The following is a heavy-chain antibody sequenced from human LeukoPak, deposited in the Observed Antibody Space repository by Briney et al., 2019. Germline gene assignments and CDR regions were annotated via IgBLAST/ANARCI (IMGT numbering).Heavy chain of an antibody. CDR1: GYTFTGYY. D-gene: IGHD6-13*01. Sequence: ASVKVSCKASGYTFTGYYMHWVRQAPGQGLEWMGWINPNSGGTNYAQRFQGRVTMTRDTSISTAYMELSRLRSDDTAVYYCARDTDAAAGMDYWGQGTLVTVSS. V-gene: IGHV1-2*02. CDR2: INPNSGGT. CDR3: ARDTDAAAGMDY. J-gene: IGHJ4*02.